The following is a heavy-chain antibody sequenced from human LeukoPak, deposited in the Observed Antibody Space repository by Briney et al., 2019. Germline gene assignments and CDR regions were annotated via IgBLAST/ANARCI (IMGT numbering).Heavy chain of an antibody. CDR2: ISSSGSTI. J-gene: IGHJ4*02. CDR3: AKRATVTTFGHCDY. D-gene: IGHD4-17*01. Sequence: GGSLRLSCAASGFTFSSYEMNWVRQAPGKGLEWVSYISSSGSTIYYADSVKGRFTISRDNAKNSLYLQMNSLRAEDTAVYYCAKRATVTTFGHCDYWGQGTLVTVSS. CDR1: GFTFSSYE. V-gene: IGHV3-48*03.